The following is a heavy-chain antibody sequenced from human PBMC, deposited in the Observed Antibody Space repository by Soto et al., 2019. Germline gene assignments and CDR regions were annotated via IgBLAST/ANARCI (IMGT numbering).Heavy chain of an antibody. CDR3: ARDAIETTVTTLDY. V-gene: IGHV3-48*02. D-gene: IGHD4-17*01. Sequence: EVQLVESGGGLVQPGGSLRLSCAASGFTFSSYSMNWVRQAPGKGLEWVSYISISSNTIYYADSVKGRFTISRDNAKNSRYLQMNSLRDEDTAVYYCARDAIETTVTTLDYWGQGTLVTVSS. J-gene: IGHJ4*02. CDR2: ISISSNTI. CDR1: GFTFSSYS.